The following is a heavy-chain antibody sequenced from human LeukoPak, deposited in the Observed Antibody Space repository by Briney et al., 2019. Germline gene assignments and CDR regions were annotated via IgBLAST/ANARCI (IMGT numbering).Heavy chain of an antibody. CDR2: ISGSGGST. CDR1: GFTFSSYG. J-gene: IGHJ4*02. Sequence: GGSLRLSCAASGFTFSSYGMSWVRQAPGKGLEWVSAISGSGGSTYYADSVKGRFTISRDNSKNALYLQMNSLRAEDTAVYYCAKSSGYYFGNSDYWGQGTLVTVSS. V-gene: IGHV3-23*01. D-gene: IGHD3-22*01. CDR3: AKSSGYYFGNSDY.